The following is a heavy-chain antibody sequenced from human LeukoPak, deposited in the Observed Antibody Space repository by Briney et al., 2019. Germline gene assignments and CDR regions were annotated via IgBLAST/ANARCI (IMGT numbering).Heavy chain of an antibody. Sequence: GGSLRLSCAASGFTFSNYDMSWFRQAPGRGLEWVSTISGSGGSTYYADAVKGRFTISRDNSKNTLYLQVNSLRAEDTAIHYCARRNTAIVKDYWGQGTLVTVSS. J-gene: IGHJ4*02. CDR3: ARRNTAIVKDY. CDR1: GFTFSNYD. CDR2: ISGSGGST. V-gene: IGHV3-23*01. D-gene: IGHD5-18*01.